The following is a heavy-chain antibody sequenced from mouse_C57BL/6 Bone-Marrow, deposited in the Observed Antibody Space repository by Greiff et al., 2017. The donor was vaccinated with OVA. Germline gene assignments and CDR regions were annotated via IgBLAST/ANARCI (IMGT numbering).Heavy chain of an antibody. CDR3: ARGKTTVVACDY. V-gene: IGHV3-6*01. D-gene: IGHD1-1*01. CDR2: ISYDGSN. J-gene: IGHJ2*01. CDR1: GYSITSGYY. Sequence: EVQLQQSGPGLVKPSQSLSLTCSVTGYSITSGYYWNWIRQFPGNKLEWMGYISYDGSNNYNPSLKNRISITRDTSKNQFFLKLNSVTTEDTATYYCARGKTTVVACDYWGQGTTLTVSS.